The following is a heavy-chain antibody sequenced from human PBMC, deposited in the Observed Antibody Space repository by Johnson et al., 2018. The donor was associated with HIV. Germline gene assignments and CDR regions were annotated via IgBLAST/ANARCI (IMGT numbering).Heavy chain of an antibody. Sequence: QVQLVESGGGVVQPGKSLTLSCVGSGLSFSNFGIHWVRQAPGKGPEWVAVISFDGNLKKYADSVKGRFTISRDNSKNTLYLQMNNLRAEDTALYYCARVSDDYGGNPAAWGAFDVWGQGTMVTVSS. CDR1: GLSFSNFG. V-gene: IGHV3-33*08. CDR3: ARVSDDYGGNPAAWGAFDV. CDR2: ISFDGNLK. J-gene: IGHJ3*01. D-gene: IGHD4-23*01.